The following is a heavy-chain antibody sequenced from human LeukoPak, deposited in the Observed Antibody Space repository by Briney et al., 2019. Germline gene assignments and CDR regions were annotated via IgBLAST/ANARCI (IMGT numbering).Heavy chain of an antibody. CDR3: ARVTSQFMDV. V-gene: IGHV1-69*13. CDR1: GGTFSSYA. D-gene: IGHD3-10*01. J-gene: IGHJ6*03. Sequence: ASVKVSCKASGGTFSSYAISWVRQAPGQGLEWMGGIIPIFGTANYAQKFQGRVTITADESTSTAYMELSSLRSEDTAVYYCARVTSQFMDVWGKGTTVTVSS. CDR2: IIPIFGTA.